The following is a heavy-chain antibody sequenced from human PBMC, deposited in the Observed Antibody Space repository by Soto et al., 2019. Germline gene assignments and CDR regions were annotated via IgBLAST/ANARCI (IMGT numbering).Heavy chain of an antibody. CDR1: GYTLTDLS. J-gene: IGHJ4*02. Sequence: ASVKVSCKVSGYTLTDLSMQWVRQAPGKGLEWMGGFDPEDGETIYAQKFQGRVTMTEDTATDTAYMELSSLRSEDTAVYYCATHRSGRFLEWLPEASLGYWGQATLVPSPQ. V-gene: IGHV1-24*01. D-gene: IGHD3-3*01. CDR2: FDPEDGET. CDR3: ATHRSGRFLEWLPEASLGY.